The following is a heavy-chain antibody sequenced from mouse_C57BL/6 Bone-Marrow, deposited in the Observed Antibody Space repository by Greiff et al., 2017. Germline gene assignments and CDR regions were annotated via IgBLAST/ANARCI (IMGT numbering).Heavy chain of an antibody. D-gene: IGHD2-14*01. Sequence: VMLVESEGGLVQPGSSMTLSCTASGFTFSDYYMAWVRQVPDKGLEWVANINYDGSSTYYLDSLKSRFIISRDNAKNILYLQMSRLKSEDTATYYCAREGPYDGFAYWGQGTLVTVSA. CDR1: GFTFSDYY. CDR3: AREGPYDGFAY. V-gene: IGHV5-16*01. CDR2: INYDGSST. J-gene: IGHJ3*01.